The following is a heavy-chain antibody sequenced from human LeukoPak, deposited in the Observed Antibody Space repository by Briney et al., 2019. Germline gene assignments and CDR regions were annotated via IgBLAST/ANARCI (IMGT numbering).Heavy chain of an antibody. V-gene: IGHV4-59*11. CDR2: VYYSGST. CDR3: ARDNGSGSGFFDY. CDR1: GGSISRHY. Sequence: SETLSLTCTVSGGSISRHYWSWIRQPPGKGLEWIGYVYYSGSTNYNPSLKSRVTISVDTSKNQFSLKLSSVTAADMAVYYCARDNGSGSGFFDYWGQGTLVTVSS. J-gene: IGHJ4*02. D-gene: IGHD3-10*01.